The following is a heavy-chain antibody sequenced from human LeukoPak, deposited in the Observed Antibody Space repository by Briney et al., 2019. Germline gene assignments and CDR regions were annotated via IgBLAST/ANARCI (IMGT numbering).Heavy chain of an antibody. D-gene: IGHD3-22*01. CDR2: INSDGSTT. CDR3: ARGHHYYDSSAYYY. V-gene: IGHV3-74*01. CDR1: GFTFISYW. J-gene: IGHJ4*02. Sequence: GGSLRLSCAAAGFTFISYWMHWVRQAPGKGLVWVSRINSDGSTTRYAASVKGRFHISRDHAKNTLYLQMNSLRAEDTAVYYCARGHHYYDSSAYYYWGQGTLVTVSS.